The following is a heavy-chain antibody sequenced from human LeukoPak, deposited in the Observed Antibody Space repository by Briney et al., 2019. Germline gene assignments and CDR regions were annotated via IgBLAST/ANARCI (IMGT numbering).Heavy chain of an antibody. V-gene: IGHV1-8*03. J-gene: IGHJ6*03. CDR1: GYSFTSYD. Sequence: ASVKVSCKASGYSFTSYDINWVRQATGQGLEWMGWRNPNRGGTGYAQKFQGRVTITRNTSISTAYMELSSLRSEDTAVYYCARGLWGDFWSGDYYYYYMDVWGEGTTVTVSS. D-gene: IGHD3-3*01. CDR2: RNPNRGGT. CDR3: ARGLWGDFWSGDYYYYYMDV.